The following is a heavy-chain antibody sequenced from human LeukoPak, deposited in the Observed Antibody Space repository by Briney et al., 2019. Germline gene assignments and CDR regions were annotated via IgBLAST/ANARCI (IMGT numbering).Heavy chain of an antibody. J-gene: IGHJ6*03. CDR2: ISGSGGST. CDR1: GFTFSSYG. CDR3: ARGSVTGGYYYYMDV. Sequence: GGSLRLSCAASGFTFSSYGMSWVRQAPGKGLEWVSGISGSGGSTYYADSVKGRFTISRDNSKNTLYLQMNSLRAEDTAVYYCARGSVTGGYYYYMDVWGKGTTVTVSS. V-gene: IGHV3-23*01. D-gene: IGHD2-21*02.